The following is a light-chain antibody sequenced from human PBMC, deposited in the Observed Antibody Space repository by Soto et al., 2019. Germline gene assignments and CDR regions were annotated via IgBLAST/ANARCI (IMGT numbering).Light chain of an antibody. CDR3: SSYTSSYTYV. V-gene: IGLV2-14*01. CDR2: EVS. J-gene: IGLJ1*01. CDR1: SSDVGGYNY. Sequence: QSVLTQPASVSGSPGQSITISCTGTSSDVGGYNYVSWYQQHPGKAPKLMIYEVSNRPSGVSSRFSGSKSGNTASLTISGLQAEDEADQYCSSYTSSYTYVFGTGTKVTVL.